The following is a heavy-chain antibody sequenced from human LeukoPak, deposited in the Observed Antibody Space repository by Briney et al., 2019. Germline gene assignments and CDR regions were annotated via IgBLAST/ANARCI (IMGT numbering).Heavy chain of an antibody. CDR3: ARQTAMGRSGDY. J-gene: IGHJ4*02. CDR1: GYSFTSYW. CDR2: IDPSDSET. V-gene: IGHV5-51*01. Sequence: GESLKISCKASGYSFTSYWIGWVRHIPGQGLEWMGIIDPSDSETRYTPSFQGQVTISVDKSLTTAYLQWNSLKASDTAMYYCARQTAMGRSGDYWGQGTLVTVSS. D-gene: IGHD7-27*01.